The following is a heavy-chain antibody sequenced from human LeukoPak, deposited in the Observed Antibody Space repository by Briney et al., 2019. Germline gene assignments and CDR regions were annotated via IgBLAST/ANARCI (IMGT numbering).Heavy chain of an antibody. V-gene: IGHV3-21*01. CDR3: ARDPSGVGATWNWFDP. CDR2: ISSSSSYI. Sequence: GGSLRLSCAASGFTFSSYSINWVRQAPGKGLEWVSSISSSSSYIYYADSVKGRFTISRDNSKNSVYLQMNSLRAEDTAVYYCARDPSGVGATWNWFDPWGQGTLVTVSS. CDR1: GFTFSSYS. J-gene: IGHJ5*02. D-gene: IGHD1-26*01.